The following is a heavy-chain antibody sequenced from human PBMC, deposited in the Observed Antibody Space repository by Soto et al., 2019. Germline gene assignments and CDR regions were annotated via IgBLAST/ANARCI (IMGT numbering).Heavy chain of an antibody. CDR1: GYIFTAYG. D-gene: IGHD2-21*02. CDR2: ISPYNDNT. CDR3: AKDGLKGDWDLYYYYGMDV. V-gene: IGHV1-18*01. J-gene: IGHJ6*02. Sequence: ASVKVSCKASGYIFTAYGVTWVRQAQEQGLELLGWISPYNDNTHYGQNFQGRLTMTTELSTGTAYMELTSLRAEDTAVYYCAKDGLKGDWDLYYYYGMDVWGQGTTVTVSS.